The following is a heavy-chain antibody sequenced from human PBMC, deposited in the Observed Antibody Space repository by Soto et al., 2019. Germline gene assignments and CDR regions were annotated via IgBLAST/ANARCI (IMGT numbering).Heavy chain of an antibody. J-gene: IGHJ4*02. V-gene: IGHV3-30-3*01. D-gene: IGHD3-22*01. CDR2: ISYDGSNK. CDR3: ASLEFVTTYYYDSSGYLPPVGDY. Sequence: GGSLRLSCAASGFTFSSYAMHWVRQAPGKGLEWVAVISYDGSNKYYADSVKGRFTISRDNSKNTLYLQMNSLRAEDTAGYYCASLEFVTTYYYDSSGYLPPVGDYWGQGTLVTVSS. CDR1: GFTFSSYA.